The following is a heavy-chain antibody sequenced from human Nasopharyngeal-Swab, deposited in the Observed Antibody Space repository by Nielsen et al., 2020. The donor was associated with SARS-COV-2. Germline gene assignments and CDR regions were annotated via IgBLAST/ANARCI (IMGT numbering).Heavy chain of an antibody. CDR2: ISYDGSNK. CDR1: GVTFSSNG. V-gene: IGHV3-30*18. CDR3: AKGEYCSSTSCYPVSYFDY. Sequence: PLTLTWLGSGVTFSSNGLHWVRQAPAKGLGWVAVISYDGSNKYYADSVKGRFTISRDNSKNTLYLQMNSLRAEDTAVYYCAKGEYCSSTSCYPVSYFDYWGQGTLVTVSS. D-gene: IGHD2-2*01. J-gene: IGHJ4*02.